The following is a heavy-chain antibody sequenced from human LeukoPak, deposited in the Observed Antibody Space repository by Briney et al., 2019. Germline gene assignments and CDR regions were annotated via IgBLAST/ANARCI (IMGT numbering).Heavy chain of an antibody. V-gene: IGHV1-2*02. J-gene: IGHJ6*02. Sequence: GASVKVSCKASGYTFTGYYMRWVRQAPGQGLEWMGWINPNSGGTNYAQKFQGRVTTTRDTSISTAYMELSRLRSDDTAVYYCARDLVVVVGYYYYYGMDAWGQGTTVTVSS. CDR2: INPNSGGT. CDR3: ARDLVVVVGYYYYYGMDA. D-gene: IGHD2-15*01. CDR1: GYTFTGYY.